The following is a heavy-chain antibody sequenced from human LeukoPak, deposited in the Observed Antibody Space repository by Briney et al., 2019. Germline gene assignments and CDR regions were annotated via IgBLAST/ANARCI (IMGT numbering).Heavy chain of an antibody. Sequence: GGSLRLSCAASGFIFSDYYMSWIRQAPGKGLEWVSSITSSGSAIYYADSVKGRFTISRDNAKNSLYLQMNSLRAEDTAVYYCARRPNYYYGMDVWGQGTTVTVSS. CDR1: GFIFSDYY. J-gene: IGHJ6*02. CDR3: ARRPNYYYGMDV. V-gene: IGHV3-11*01. CDR2: ITSSGSAI.